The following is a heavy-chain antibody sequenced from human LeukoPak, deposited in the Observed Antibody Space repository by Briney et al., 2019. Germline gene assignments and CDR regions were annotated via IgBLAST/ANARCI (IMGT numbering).Heavy chain of an antibody. V-gene: IGHV3-30*02. CDR3: ARITYGSGNCY. CDR1: GFTFSSYG. J-gene: IGHJ4*02. CDR2: IRYDGGNK. D-gene: IGHD3-10*01. Sequence: GGSLRLSCAASGFTFSSYGMHWVRQAPGKGLEWVAFIRYDGGNKYYADSVKGRFTISRDNSKNTLYLQMNSLRAEDTAVYYCARITYGSGNCYWGQGTLVTVSS.